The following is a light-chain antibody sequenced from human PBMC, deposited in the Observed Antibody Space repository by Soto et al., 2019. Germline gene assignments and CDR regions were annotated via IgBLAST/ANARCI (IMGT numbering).Light chain of an antibody. V-gene: IGKV4-1*01. CDR3: QQYYNTPYT. Sequence: DIVMTQSPDYLAVSLGERATIYCKSSQSVLYSSNNKNYLAWYQQKPGQPPKLLIFWASTRESGVPDRFRGSGSGTDFPLTISSLQAEDVAVYYCQQYYNTPYTFGQGTKLEIK. J-gene: IGKJ2*01. CDR2: WAS. CDR1: QSVLYSSNNKNY.